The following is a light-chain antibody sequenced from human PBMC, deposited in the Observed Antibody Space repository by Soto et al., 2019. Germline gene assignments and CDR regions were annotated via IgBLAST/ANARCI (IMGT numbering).Light chain of an antibody. Sequence: QSVLTQPPSVSEAPRQRVTISCSGSSSNIGNNSVNLYQQLPGKAPKLLIYYNDLLPSGVSDRFSGSKSGTSASLAISGLQSEDEADYYCATWDNSLNGPVFGGGTKVTVL. CDR3: ATWDNSLNGPV. CDR2: YND. CDR1: SSNIGNNS. V-gene: IGLV1-36*01. J-gene: IGLJ3*02.